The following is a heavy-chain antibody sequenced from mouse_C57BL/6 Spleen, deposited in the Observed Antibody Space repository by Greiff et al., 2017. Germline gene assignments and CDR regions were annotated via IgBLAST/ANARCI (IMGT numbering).Heavy chain of an antibody. CDR3: ARAWALYYAMDY. V-gene: IGHV3-6*01. D-gene: IGHD3-1*01. J-gene: IGHJ4*01. CDR1: GYSITSGYY. CDR2: ISYDGSN. Sequence: EVKLVESGPGLVKPSQSLSLTCSVTGYSITSGYYWNWIRQFPGNKLEWMGYISYDGSNNYNPSLKNRISITRDTSKNQFFLKLNSVTTEDTATYYCARAWALYYAMDYWGQGTSVTVSS.